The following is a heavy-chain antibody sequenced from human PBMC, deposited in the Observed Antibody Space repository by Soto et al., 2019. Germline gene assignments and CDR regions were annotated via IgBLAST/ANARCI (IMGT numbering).Heavy chain of an antibody. Sequence: GGSLRLSCAASGFTFSNYWMHWVRQAPGKGLVWVSRVRGDGTGTSYADSAKGRFIVSRDNAKNTVYLQMNSLRAEDAAVYYCARGLVYDYYYYMEVWGQGTTVTVSS. CDR2: VRGDGTGT. CDR1: GFTFSNYW. CDR3: ARGLVYDYYYYMEV. J-gene: IGHJ6*03. V-gene: IGHV3-74*01. D-gene: IGHD6-6*01.